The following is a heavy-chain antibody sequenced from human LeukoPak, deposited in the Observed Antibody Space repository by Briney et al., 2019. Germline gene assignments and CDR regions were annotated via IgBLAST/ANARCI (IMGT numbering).Heavy chain of an antibody. J-gene: IGHJ4*02. CDR3: ATVGRSSWYADY. D-gene: IGHD6-13*01. CDR1: GITFSDTW. V-gene: IGHV3-15*01. Sequence: PGGSLRLSCAASGITFSDTWMSWVRRAPGKGLEWVARIQSIVNGGTTDYAAPVKGRFTVSRDDSKDVVFLQMNSLETEDTAVYYCATVGRSSWYADYWGQGTLVTVSS. CDR2: IQSIVNGGTT.